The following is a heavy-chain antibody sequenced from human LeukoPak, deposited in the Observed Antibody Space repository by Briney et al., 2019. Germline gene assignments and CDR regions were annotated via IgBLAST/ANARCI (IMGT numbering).Heavy chain of an antibody. CDR2: ISASGGTT. D-gene: IGHD3-16*01. CDR3: XXXXXXXXXXXXXTCYPYYYYYMDV. V-gene: IGHV3-23*01. Sequence: GGSLRLSCAASGFTFSNYGISWVRQAPGKGLEWVSAISASGGTTYYADSVKGHFTISRDNSKNTLYLQMNSLSAEDTAVYYCXXXXXXXXXXXXXTCYPYYYYYMDVWGKGTTVTISS. CDR1: GFTFSNYG. J-gene: IGHJ6*03.